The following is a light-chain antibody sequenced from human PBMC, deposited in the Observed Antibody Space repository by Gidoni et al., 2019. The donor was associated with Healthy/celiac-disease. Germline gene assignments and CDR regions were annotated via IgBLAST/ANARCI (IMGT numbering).Light chain of an antibody. Sequence: SQSISSYLAWYQQKPGPAPRLLINDASNRATGIPARFSGSGSGTDFTHTISSREPEEFAVYYCQQRSNWPPITFGQGTRLEIK. J-gene: IGKJ5*01. CDR1: QSISSY. CDR3: QQRSNWPPIT. CDR2: DAS. V-gene: IGKV3-11*01.